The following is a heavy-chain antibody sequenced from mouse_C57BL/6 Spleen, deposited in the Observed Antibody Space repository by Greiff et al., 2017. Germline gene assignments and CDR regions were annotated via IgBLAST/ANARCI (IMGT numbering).Heavy chain of an antibody. CDR3: ARKGVVTAYAMDY. D-gene: IGHD2-2*01. CDR2: IWSGGST. CDR1: GFSLTSYG. J-gene: IGHJ4*01. V-gene: IGHV2-2*01. Sequence: VQLQQSGPGLVQPSQRLSITCTASGFSLTSYGVHWVRQSPGKGLEWLGVIWSGGSTDYTAAFISRLSISKDNSESHVFFKLNSRQAADTAIYYCARKGVVTAYAMDYWGQRASVTVSS.